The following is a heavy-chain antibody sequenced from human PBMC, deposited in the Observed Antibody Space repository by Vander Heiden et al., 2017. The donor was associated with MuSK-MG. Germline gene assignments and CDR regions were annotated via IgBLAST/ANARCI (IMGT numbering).Heavy chain of an antibody. J-gene: IGHJ4*02. CDR1: GFTVSSNY. V-gene: IGHV3-66*01. CDR2: IYSGGST. CDR3: ARDLYYYDSSGPVRYFDY. D-gene: IGHD3-22*01. Sequence: EVQLVESGGGLVQPGGSLRLSCAASGFTVSSNYMSWVRQAPGKGLEWVSVIYSGGSTYYADSVKGRFTISRDNSKNTLYRQMNSLRAEDTAVYYCARDLYYYDSSGPVRYFDYWGQGTLVTVSS.